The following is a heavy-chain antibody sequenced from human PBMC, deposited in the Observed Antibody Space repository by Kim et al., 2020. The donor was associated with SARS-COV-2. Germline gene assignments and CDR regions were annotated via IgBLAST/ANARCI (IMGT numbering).Heavy chain of an antibody. Sequence: SETLSVTCTVSGGLFRSSSHFWGWIRQPPGRGLEWIGNVHYSGTTHYNPSLRSRVTISVDTSKTQFSLRLTSVTATDTAVYYCARHMGYKWYDETGNWFDPWGQGTLVTVSS. CDR2: VHYSGTT. J-gene: IGHJ5*02. CDR1: GGLFRSSSHF. V-gene: IGHV4-39*01. D-gene: IGHD1-1*01. CDR3: ARHMGYKWYDETGNWFDP.